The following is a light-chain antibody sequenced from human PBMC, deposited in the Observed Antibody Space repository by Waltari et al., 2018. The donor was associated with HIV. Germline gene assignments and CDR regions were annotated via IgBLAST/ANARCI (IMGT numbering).Light chain of an antibody. CDR3: CSYAASSAWL. Sequence: SALTQPASVSGFPGKSLTISCTGTSDDVGGFYYVSWYRQDPDKDPKLISYEFDQRPSVVSGRFSGSKSGNTASLTISGLQIEDEGDYYCCSYAASSAWLFGGGTKLTVL. CDR2: EFD. CDR1: SDDVGGFYY. V-gene: IGLV2-23*02. J-gene: IGLJ2*01.